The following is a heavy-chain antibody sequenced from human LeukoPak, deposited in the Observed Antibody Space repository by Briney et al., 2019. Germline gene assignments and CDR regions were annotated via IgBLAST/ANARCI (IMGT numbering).Heavy chain of an antibody. CDR2: ISYDGSNK. CDR3: AREGAGNGYCDETAPFDY. D-gene: IGHD3-22*01. J-gene: IGHJ4*02. Sequence: GRSLRLSCAASGFTFSSYAMHWVRQAPGKGLEWVAVISYDGSNKYYADSVKGRFTISRDNSKNTLYLQMNSLRAEDTAVYYCAREGAGNGYCDETAPFDYWGQGTPVTVSS. CDR1: GFTFSSYA. V-gene: IGHV3-30-3*01.